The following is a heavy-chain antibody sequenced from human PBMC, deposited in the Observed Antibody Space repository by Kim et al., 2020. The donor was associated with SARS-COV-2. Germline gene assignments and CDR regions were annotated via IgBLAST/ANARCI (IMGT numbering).Heavy chain of an antibody. J-gene: IGHJ5*02. Sequence: DGSEKYYVDSVKGRFTISRGNAKNSLYLQMNSLRAEDTAVYYCARNSHSPWGQGTLVTVSS. CDR2: DGSEK. D-gene: IGHD2-15*01. V-gene: IGHV3-7*03. CDR3: ARNSHSP.